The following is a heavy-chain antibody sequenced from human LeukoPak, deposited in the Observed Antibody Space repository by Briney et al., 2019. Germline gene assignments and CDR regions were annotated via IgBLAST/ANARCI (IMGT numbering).Heavy chain of an antibody. CDR2: INPSGGST. V-gene: IGHV1-46*01. D-gene: IGHD2-2*01. CDR3: ARYFPSEEYQLPLPDAFDI. Sequence: ASVKVSCKASGYTFTSYYMHWVRQAPGQGLEWMGIINPSGGSTSYAQKFQGRVTMTRDTSTSTVYMELSSLRSEDTAVYYCARYFPSEEYQLPLPDAFDIWGQGTMVTVSS. CDR1: GYTFTSYY. J-gene: IGHJ3*02.